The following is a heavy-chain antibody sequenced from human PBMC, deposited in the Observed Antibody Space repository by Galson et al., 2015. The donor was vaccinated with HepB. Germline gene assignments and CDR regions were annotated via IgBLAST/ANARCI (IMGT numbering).Heavy chain of an antibody. J-gene: IGHJ4*02. V-gene: IGHV3-30*14. CDR3: AYGSGSYFLDN. D-gene: IGHD3-10*01. Sequence: SLRLSCATSGISFDSYAMHWVRQAPGKGLEWMAVISYDGGTTFHADSVKGRFTISRDHSGKTLYLQMNSLRSDDTAIYYCAYGSGSYFLDNWGQGTLVTVSS. CDR2: ISYDGGTT. CDR1: GISFDSYA.